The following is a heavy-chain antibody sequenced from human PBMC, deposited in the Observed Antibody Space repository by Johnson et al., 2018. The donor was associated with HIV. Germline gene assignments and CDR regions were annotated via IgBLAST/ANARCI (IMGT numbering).Heavy chain of an antibody. CDR1: GFAFSGYA. Sequence: QVQLVESGGGLVQPGGSLRLSCVVSGFAFSGYALHWVRQAPGKGLEWVALISYDGTKKYSAGSVKGRFTISRDNSKNTLYLQMNNLRLGDTAVYYCARSVHDYSDYLWGRDAFDIWGQGTMVIVSS. CDR3: ARSVHDYSDYLWGRDAFDI. J-gene: IGHJ3*02. D-gene: IGHD4-11*01. V-gene: IGHV3-30*04. CDR2: ISYDGTKK.